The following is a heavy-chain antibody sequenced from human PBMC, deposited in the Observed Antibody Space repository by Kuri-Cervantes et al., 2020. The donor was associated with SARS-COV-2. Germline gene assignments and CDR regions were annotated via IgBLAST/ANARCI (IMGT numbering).Heavy chain of an antibody. CDR2: ISSNGGST. CDR1: GFTFSSYA. V-gene: IGHV3-64*01. J-gene: IGHJ4*02. CDR3: ARDYYGSGSYSGLVGY. D-gene: IGHD3-10*01. Sequence: GGSLRLSCAASGFTFSSYAMHWVRQAPGKGLEYVSAISSNGGSTYYANSVKGRFTISRDNPKNTLYLQMGSLRAEDMAVYYCARDYYGSGSYSGLVGYWGQGTLVTVSS.